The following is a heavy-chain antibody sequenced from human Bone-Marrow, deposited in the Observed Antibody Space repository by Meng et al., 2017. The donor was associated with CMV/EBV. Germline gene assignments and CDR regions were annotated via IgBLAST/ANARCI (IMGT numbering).Heavy chain of an antibody. CDR1: GGSISSSSYY. CDR3: ARVSYLILRWFDP. Sequence: GSLRLSCTVSGGSISSSSYYWGWIRQPPGKGLEWIGSISYSGSTYYNPSLRSRVSISIDTSNNHFSLKLNSVTAADTAIYHCARVSYLILRWFDPWGQGTLVTVSS. CDR2: ISYSGST. V-gene: IGHV4-39*07. J-gene: IGHJ5*02.